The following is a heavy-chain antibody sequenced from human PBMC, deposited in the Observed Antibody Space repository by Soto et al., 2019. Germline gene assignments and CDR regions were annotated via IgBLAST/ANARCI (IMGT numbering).Heavy chain of an antibody. CDR3: ATDLSRHYYYGRDV. CDR2: ISYDGSNK. Sequence: QVQLVESGGGVVQPGRSLRLSCAASGFTFSSYGMHWVRQAPGKGLEWVAVISYDGSNKYYADSVKGRFTISRDNSKNTLYLHMNSLRAEDTAVYYCATDLSRHYYYGRDVWGQGTTVTVSS. J-gene: IGHJ6*02. CDR1: GFTFSSYG. V-gene: IGHV3-30*03.